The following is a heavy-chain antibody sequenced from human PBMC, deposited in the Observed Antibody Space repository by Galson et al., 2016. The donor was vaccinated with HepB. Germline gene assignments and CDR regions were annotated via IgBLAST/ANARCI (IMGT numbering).Heavy chain of an antibody. CDR3: TSGLVRGVISF. V-gene: IGHV4-31*03. D-gene: IGHD3-10*01. CDR1: GGSISSGGNY. CDR2: IFYSGSS. J-gene: IGHJ4*02. Sequence: TLSLTCSVSGGSISSGGNYWSWIRQHPGKGLEWIGYIFYSGSSYYNPSLKSRVTISVDTSKNQFSLKLSSVTAADTAVYHCTSGLVRGVISFWGQGFLVSVSS.